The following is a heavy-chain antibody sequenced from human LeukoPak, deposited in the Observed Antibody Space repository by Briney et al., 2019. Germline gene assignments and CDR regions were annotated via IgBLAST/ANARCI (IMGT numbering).Heavy chain of an antibody. Sequence: PGGSLRLSCAASGFTFSSYEMNWVRQAPGKGLEWVSYISSSGSTIYYADSVKDRFTISRDNAKNSLYLQMNSLRAEDTAVYYCARGVGGSFNTYYFDYWGQGTLVTVSS. V-gene: IGHV3-48*03. CDR1: GFTFSSYE. CDR2: ISSSGSTI. CDR3: ARGVGGSFNTYYFDY. J-gene: IGHJ4*02. D-gene: IGHD1-26*01.